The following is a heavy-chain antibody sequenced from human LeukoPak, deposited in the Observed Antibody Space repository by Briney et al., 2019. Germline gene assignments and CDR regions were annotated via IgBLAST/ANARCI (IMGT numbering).Heavy chain of an antibody. Sequence: PSQTLSLTCGVSGGSISSGGYSWSWIRQPPGKGLEWIGYISHSGSTYYNPSLKSRVTISVDRSMNQFSLKLSPVTAADTAVYYCASNYYDTKAGGAGYFDYWGQGALVTVSS. CDR2: ISHSGST. CDR1: GGSISSGGYS. D-gene: IGHD3-22*01. J-gene: IGHJ4*02. CDR3: ASNYYDTKAGGAGYFDY. V-gene: IGHV4-30-2*01.